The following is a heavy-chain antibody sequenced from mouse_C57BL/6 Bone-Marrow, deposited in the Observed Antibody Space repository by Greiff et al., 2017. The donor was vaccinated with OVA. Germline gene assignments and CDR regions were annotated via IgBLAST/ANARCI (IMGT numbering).Heavy chain of an antibody. D-gene: IGHD2-3*01. CDR3: ARGKDGYYWYFDV. J-gene: IGHJ1*03. V-gene: IGHV1-81*01. CDR1: GYTFTSYG. CDR2: IYPRSGNT. Sequence: QVQLKQSGAELARPGASVKLSCKASGYTFTSYGISWVKQRTGQGLEWIGEIYPRSGNTYYNEKFKCKATLTADKSSSTAYMELRSLTSEDSAVYFCARGKDGYYWYFDVWGTGTTVTVSS.